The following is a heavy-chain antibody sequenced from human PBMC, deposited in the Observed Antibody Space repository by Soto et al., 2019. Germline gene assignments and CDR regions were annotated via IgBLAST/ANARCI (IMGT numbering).Heavy chain of an antibody. CDR1: GGSISSSSYY. Sequence: QLQLQESGPGLVKPSETLSLTCTVSGGSISSSSYYWGWIRQPPGKGLEWIGSIYYSGSTYYNPSLKSRVTISVDTSKNQFSLKLSSVTAADTAVYYCARQIGIGVVINNDYYYYYGMDVWGQGTTVTVSS. CDR2: IYYSGST. D-gene: IGHD3-3*01. J-gene: IGHJ6*02. V-gene: IGHV4-39*01. CDR3: ARQIGIGVVINNDYYYYYGMDV.